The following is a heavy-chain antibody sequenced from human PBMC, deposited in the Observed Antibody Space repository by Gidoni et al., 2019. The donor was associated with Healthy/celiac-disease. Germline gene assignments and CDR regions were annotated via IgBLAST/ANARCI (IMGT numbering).Heavy chain of an antibody. CDR3: ARGGRRVATGKHRSPYYYYGMDV. CDR2: IYTSGST. Sequence: QVQLQESGPGLVKPSQTLSLTCTVSGGSISSGSYYWSWIRQPAGKGLEWIGRIYTSGSTNYNPSLKSRVTISVDTSKNQFSLKLSSVTAADTAVYYCARGGRRVATGKHRSPYYYYGMDVWGQGTTVTVSS. CDR1: GGSISSGSYY. V-gene: IGHV4-61*02. J-gene: IGHJ6*02. D-gene: IGHD5-12*01.